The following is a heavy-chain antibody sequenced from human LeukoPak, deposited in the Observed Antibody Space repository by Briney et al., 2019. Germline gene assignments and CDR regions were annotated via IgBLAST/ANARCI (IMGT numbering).Heavy chain of an antibody. J-gene: IGHJ4*02. CDR1: GFSLTTNGLG. CDR3: ARRQPQSRIDY. D-gene: IGHD6-13*01. CDR2: VYWDDDK. V-gene: IGHV2-5*02. Sequence: SGPTLMKATEPLTLTCTFSGFSLTTNGLGVGWIREPPGKALERLALVYWDDDKRYNPSLMSRLNITKDISKNRVVRTMTNMDPLDTATYFCARRQPQSRIDYWGQGTLVTVSS.